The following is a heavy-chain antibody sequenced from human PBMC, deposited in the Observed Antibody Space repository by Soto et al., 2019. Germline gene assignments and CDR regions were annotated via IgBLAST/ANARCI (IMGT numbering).Heavy chain of an antibody. CDR2: IKMKSEGATR. J-gene: IGHJ6*02. CDR1: GFTFSNAW. CDR3: TTLGSHYYYHNFDV. Sequence: EVKLVESGGGLLPPGGSFSLSFAASGFTFSNAWMNWVRQVPGKGLEWVGLIKMKSEGATRHYAAPVNGRFTISRDDSKSTLYLQMSSLKTEDTAVYYCTTLGSHYYYHNFDVWGQGTTVTVSS. V-gene: IGHV3-15*07.